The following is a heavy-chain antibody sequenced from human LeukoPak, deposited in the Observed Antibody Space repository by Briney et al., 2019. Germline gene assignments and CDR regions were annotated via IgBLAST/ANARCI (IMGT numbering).Heavy chain of an antibody. J-gene: IGHJ4*02. CDR1: GFTFSSSG. CDR2: ISHDGSNK. Sequence: GGSLRLSCAASGFTFSSSGFHWVRQAPGKGLEWVATISHDGSNKYYGDSVKGRFTISRDNSKDTVYVQMNSLRPEDTAVYFCAKDTPSPNSGFYHYWGQGSLVTVSS. D-gene: IGHD1-26*01. V-gene: IGHV3-30*18. CDR3: AKDTPSPNSGFYHY.